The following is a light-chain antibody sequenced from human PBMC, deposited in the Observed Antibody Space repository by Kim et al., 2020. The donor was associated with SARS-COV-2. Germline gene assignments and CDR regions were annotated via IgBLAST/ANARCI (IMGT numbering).Light chain of an antibody. CDR1: QDVRNM. Sequence: DIQMTQSPSSLSASVGDRVTITCRASQDVRNMLAWCQHKPEKAPKSLIYGASILRGGVPSRFSGSGSGTDFTLTISSLQPEDFATYYCLQYSSFPHTFGQGTKVDIK. CDR3: LQYSSFPHT. V-gene: IGKV1D-16*01. CDR2: GAS. J-gene: IGKJ1*01.